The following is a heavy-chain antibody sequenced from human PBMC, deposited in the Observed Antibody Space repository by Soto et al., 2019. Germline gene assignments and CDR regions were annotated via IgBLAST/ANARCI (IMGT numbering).Heavy chain of an antibody. CDR3: ARDNGPIFGVVITQLFDY. CDR1: GFTFSSYS. D-gene: IGHD3-3*01. CDR2: ISSSSSYI. J-gene: IGHJ4*02. Sequence: GGSLRLSCAASGFTFSSYSMNWVRQAPGKGLEWVSSISSSSSYIYYADSVKGRFTISRDNAKNSLYLQMNSLRAEETAVYYCARDNGPIFGVVITQLFDYWGQGTLVTVSS. V-gene: IGHV3-21*01.